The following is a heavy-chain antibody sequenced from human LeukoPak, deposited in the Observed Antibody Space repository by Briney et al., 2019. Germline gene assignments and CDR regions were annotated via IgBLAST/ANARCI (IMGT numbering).Heavy chain of an antibody. CDR2: VTGPGDTT. CDR1: GFTVSSNY. D-gene: IGHD2-21*01. Sequence: GGSLRLSCAASGFTVSSNYMNWVRQAPGKGLEWVAAVTGPGDTTYYADSVKGRFIISRDSFRDTLYLQMNRLGAEDTALYYCAKGAAIDHWGQGTLVTVSS. CDR3: AKGAAIDH. J-gene: IGHJ4*02. V-gene: IGHV3-23*01.